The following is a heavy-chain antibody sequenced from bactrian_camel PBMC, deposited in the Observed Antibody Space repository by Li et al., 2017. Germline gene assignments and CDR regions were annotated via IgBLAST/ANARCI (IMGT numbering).Heavy chain of an antibody. CDR3: AAGRKWEGSHCVPDN. Sequence: HVQLVESGGGSVKAGGSLRISCAYSEYSSSYCLAWFRQAEGKEREWVAAVDIDSNTGVADSVKDRFAVSRHGNDLYLQMTSLQPDDTAMYYCAAGRKWEGSHCVPDNWGQGTQVTVS. CDR2: VDIDSNT. V-gene: IGHV3S6*01. J-gene: IGHJ4*01. D-gene: IGHD3*01. CDR1: EYSSSYC.